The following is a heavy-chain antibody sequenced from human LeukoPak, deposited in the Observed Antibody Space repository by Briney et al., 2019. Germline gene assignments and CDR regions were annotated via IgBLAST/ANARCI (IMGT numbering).Heavy chain of an antibody. D-gene: IGHD3-3*01. CDR1: GYTFTSYY. CDR3: ARGGRFLDRVPNWFDP. V-gene: IGHV1-46*01. Sequence: ASVKVSCKASGYTFTSYYMHWVRQAPGQGLEWMGIINPSGGSTSYAQKFQGRVTMTRDMSTSTVYMELSSLRSEDTAVYYCARGGRFLDRVPNWFDPWGQGTLVTVSS. J-gene: IGHJ5*02. CDR2: INPSGGST.